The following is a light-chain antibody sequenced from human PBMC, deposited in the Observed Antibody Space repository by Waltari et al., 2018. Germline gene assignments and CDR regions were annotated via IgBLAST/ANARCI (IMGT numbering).Light chain of an antibody. CDR1: SSDVGGYNY. CDR3: SSYTSSSGV. Sequence: QSALTQPASVSGSPGQSITISCTGTSSDVGGYNYVSWYQQHPGKAPKLMIYDVSKRPSGGSNRFSGSKSGNTASLTIAGLQAEDEADYYCSSYTSSSGVFGGGTKLTVL. J-gene: IGLJ3*02. CDR2: DVS. V-gene: IGLV2-14*01.